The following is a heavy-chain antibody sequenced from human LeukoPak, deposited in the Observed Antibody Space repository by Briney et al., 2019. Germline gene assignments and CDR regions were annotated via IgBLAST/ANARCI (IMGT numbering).Heavy chain of an antibody. Sequence: PGGSLRLSCAASGFTFSSYGMHWVRQAPGKGLEWVAFIRYDGSNRYYADSVKGRFTISRDNSKNTLYMQMNSLREEDTAVYYCVAYNWNYPEYWGQGTLVTVSS. J-gene: IGHJ4*02. CDR3: VAYNWNYPEY. D-gene: IGHD1-7*01. CDR1: GFTFSSYG. CDR2: IRYDGSNR. V-gene: IGHV3-30*02.